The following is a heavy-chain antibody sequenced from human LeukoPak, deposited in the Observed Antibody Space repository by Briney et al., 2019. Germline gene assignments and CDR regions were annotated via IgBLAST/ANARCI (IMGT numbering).Heavy chain of an antibody. CDR1: GGSISSSSSF. V-gene: IGHV4-39*01. J-gene: IGHJ4*02. D-gene: IGHD3-16*01. CDR2: VYYSGNT. Sequence: PSETLSLTCTVSGGSISSSSSFCAWIRQPPGNWLEWIGNVYYSGNTHYNPSLKSRVTISLDTSKNQFSLRLTSVTAADTAVYYCARHGLYQDYGYWGQGTLVTVSS. CDR3: ARHGLYQDYGY.